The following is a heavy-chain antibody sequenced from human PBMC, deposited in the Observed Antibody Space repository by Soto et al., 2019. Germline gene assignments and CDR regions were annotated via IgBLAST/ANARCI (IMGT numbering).Heavy chain of an antibody. CDR3: AKDVLGARQHVADYFDY. Sequence: GGSLRLSCAASGFSFNSYTMSWVRQAPGKGLEWISFISVSDGNAYYADSVKGRFTISRDNSKNTLYLQMDSLRAEDTAVYFCAKDVLGARQHVADYFDYWGQGTLVTVSS. CDR1: GFSFNSYT. CDR2: ISVSDGNA. J-gene: IGHJ4*02. V-gene: IGHV3-23*01. D-gene: IGHD6-6*01.